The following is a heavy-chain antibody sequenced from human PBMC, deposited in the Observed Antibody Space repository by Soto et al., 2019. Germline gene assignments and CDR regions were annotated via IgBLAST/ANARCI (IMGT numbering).Heavy chain of an antibody. V-gene: IGHV4-34*01. CDR2: INHSGST. CDR3: ARGSTIFGVVIIPFDY. J-gene: IGHJ4*02. Sequence: SETLSLTCAVYGGSFSGYYWSWIRQPPGKGLEWIGEINHSGSTNYNPSLKSRVTISVDTSKNQFSLKLSSVTAADTAVYYCARGSTIFGVVIIPFDYWGQGTLVTVSS. D-gene: IGHD3-3*01. CDR1: GGSFSGYY.